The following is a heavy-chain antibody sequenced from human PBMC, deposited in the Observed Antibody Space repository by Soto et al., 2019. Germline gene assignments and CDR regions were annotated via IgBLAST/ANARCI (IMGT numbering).Heavy chain of an antibody. D-gene: IGHD2-15*01. CDR1: GFTFSSYG. V-gene: IGHV3-33*01. CDR2: IWYDGSNK. Sequence: GGSLRLSCAASGFTFSSYGMHWVRQAPGKGLEWVAVIWYDGSNKYYADSVKGRFTISRDNSKNTLYLQMNSLRAEDTAVYYCGRDGFCGGGSCYSVPVLDYGGREPLVPVSS. CDR3: GRDGFCGGGSCYSVPVLDY. J-gene: IGHJ4*02.